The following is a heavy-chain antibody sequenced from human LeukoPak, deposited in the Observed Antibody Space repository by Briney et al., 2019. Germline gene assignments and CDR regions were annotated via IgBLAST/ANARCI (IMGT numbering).Heavy chain of an antibody. D-gene: IGHD3-16*02. CDR2: ISGSGVST. J-gene: IGHJ4*02. Sequence: GGSLRLSCAASGFTFRTSGMSWVRQAPGKGLEWVSAISGSGVSTYYADSVKGRFTISRDNAKNSLYLQMNSLRAEDTAVYYCARDALAFGGVIVTQFDYWGQGTLVTVSS. CDR3: ARDALAFGGVIVTQFDY. CDR1: GFTFRTSG. V-gene: IGHV3-23*01.